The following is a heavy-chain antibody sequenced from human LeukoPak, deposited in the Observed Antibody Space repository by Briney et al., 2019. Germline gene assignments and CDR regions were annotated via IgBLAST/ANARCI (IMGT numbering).Heavy chain of an antibody. D-gene: IGHD5-24*01. V-gene: IGHV4-59*08. CDR1: GDSFSSYS. Sequence: SETLSLTCTVSGDSFSSYSWNWIRQPPGKGLEWIGYFHYSGSTYYNPSLKSRVTISVDTSKSQFSLKLRSVTAADTAIYYCAGDNYGIDFWGQGTLVTVSS. CDR3: AGDNYGIDF. CDR2: FHYSGST. J-gene: IGHJ4*02.